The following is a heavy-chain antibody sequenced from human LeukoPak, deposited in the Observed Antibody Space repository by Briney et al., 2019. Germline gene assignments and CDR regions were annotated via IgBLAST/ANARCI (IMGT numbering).Heavy chain of an antibody. CDR1: GGSISSGSYY. CDR2: IYTSGST. D-gene: IGHD6-13*01. J-gene: IGHJ5*02. Sequence: SETLSLTCTVSGGSISSGSYYWSWIRQPAGKGLECIGRIYTSGSTNYNPSLKSRVTISVDTSKNQFSLKLSSLTAADTAVYYCARGGQIIATAGFNWFDPWGQGTLVTVSS. V-gene: IGHV4-61*02. CDR3: ARGGQIIATAGFNWFDP.